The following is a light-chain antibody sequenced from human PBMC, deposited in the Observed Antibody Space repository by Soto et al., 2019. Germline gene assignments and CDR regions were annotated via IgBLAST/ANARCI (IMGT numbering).Light chain of an antibody. CDR3: QQSYTIT. Sequence: DIQMTQSPSSLSASVGDRVTITCRANQTIINYLNWYQQKPGKAPKLMIYAASSLQSGVPSRFSGSGSGTDFTLTISRVQLEDFATYYCQQSYTITFGQGTRLEIK. CDR2: AAS. J-gene: IGKJ5*01. CDR1: QTIINY. V-gene: IGKV1-39*01.